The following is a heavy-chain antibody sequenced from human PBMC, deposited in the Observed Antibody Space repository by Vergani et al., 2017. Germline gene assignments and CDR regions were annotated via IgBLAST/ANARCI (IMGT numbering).Heavy chain of an antibody. Sequence: EVQLLESGGGSARPGESLRLFCVASGFTFTAHGFKRGRQAPGKGLEWVSGISGQNFRTHYADSVKGRFTISRDDSKNTVYLQTNSLRAEDTAFYYCADLYCYYGFSPFWGQGTLVTVSS. J-gene: IGHJ4*02. D-gene: IGHD3/OR15-3a*01. CDR2: ISGQNFRT. CDR3: ADLYCYYGFSPF. V-gene: IGHV3-23*01. CDR1: GFTFTAHG.